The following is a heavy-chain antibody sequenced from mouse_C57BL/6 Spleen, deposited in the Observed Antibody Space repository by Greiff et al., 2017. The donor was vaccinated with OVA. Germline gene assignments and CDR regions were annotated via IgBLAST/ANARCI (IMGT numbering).Heavy chain of an antibody. CDR2: IHPNSGST. Sequence: VQLQQPGAELVKPGASVKLSCKASGYTFTSYWMHWVKQRPGQGLEWIGMIHPNSGSTNYNEKFKSKATLTVDKSSSTAYMQSSSLTSEDAAVYCGARSYYGLDYWGQGTTLTVSS. D-gene: IGHD1-2*01. J-gene: IGHJ2*01. V-gene: IGHV1-64*01. CDR3: ARSYYGLDY. CDR1: GYTFTSYW.